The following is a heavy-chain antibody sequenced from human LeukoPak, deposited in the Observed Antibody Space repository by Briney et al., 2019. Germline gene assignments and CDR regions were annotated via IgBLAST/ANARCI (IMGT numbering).Heavy chain of an antibody. CDR2: ISAYDGNT. V-gene: IGHV1-18*04. J-gene: IGHJ4*02. D-gene: IGHD2-15*01. Sequence: ASVKVSCKASGYTFTSYGISWVRQAPGQGLEWMGWISAYDGNTNYAQKLQGRVTMTTDTSTSTAYMELRSLRSDDTAVYYCARDRFILGYCSGGSCPFDYWGQGTLVTVSS. CDR3: ARDRFILGYCSGGSCPFDY. CDR1: GYTFTSYG.